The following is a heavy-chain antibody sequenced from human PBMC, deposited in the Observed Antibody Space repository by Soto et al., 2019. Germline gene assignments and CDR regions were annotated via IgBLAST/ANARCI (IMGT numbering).Heavy chain of an antibody. CDR3: ARGVAGTPWFDP. D-gene: IGHD6-19*01. Sequence: QVQLQESGPGLVKPSETLSLTCTVSGGSIISYYWSWIRQPPGKGLEWIGYIFYSGSTNYNPPLKSRVTISVDPSKNQFALKLGSVTAADTAVYYCARGVAGTPWFDPWGQGTLVIVSS. J-gene: IGHJ5*02. CDR1: GGSIISYY. CDR2: IFYSGST. V-gene: IGHV4-59*01.